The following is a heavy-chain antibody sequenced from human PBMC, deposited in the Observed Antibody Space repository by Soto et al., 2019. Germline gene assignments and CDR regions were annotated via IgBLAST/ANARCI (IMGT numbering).Heavy chain of an antibody. CDR3: TTYPHRDSECVFV. J-gene: IGHJ6*02. V-gene: IGHV3-7*01. CDR2: IKQDGTEK. Sequence: PWWSLRPSCAASGFTFSTYWMSWVRRTPGKGLEWVDNIKQDGTEKYYVDSVRVRLTVSRDNAKSSLYLQMNNLRVEDTAVYYCTTYPHRDSECVFVGGQGTKVTVSS. D-gene: IGHD3-3*01. CDR1: GFTFSTYW.